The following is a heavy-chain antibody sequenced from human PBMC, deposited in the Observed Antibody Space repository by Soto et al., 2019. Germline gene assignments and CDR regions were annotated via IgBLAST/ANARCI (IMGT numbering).Heavy chain of an antibody. J-gene: IGHJ6*02. Sequence: PSETLSLTCDVSGGSISSSSWWTWVRQSPGKGLEWIGEIYHAGSPNYNPSFQSRVTILADKSKNHFSLRLTSVTAADTAIYYYYYYGMDVWGQGTTVTVSS. V-gene: IGHV4-4*02. CDR2: IYHAGSP. CDR3: YYYGMDV. CDR1: GGSISSSSW.